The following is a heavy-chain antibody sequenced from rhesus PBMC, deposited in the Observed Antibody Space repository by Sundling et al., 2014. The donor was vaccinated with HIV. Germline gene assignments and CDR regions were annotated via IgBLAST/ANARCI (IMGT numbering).Heavy chain of an antibody. J-gene: IGHJ6*01. Sequence: QLQLQESGPGLVKPSETLSLTCAVSGGSISGGYGWTWIRQPPGKGLEWIGHLFGSTGNTYYSPSLKSRVTISTETSKNQFSLKLTSVTAADTAVYYCAREGRTWNYGYGLESWGQGVVVTVSS. CDR2: LFGSTGNT. CDR1: GGSISGGYG. CDR3: AREGRTWNYGYGLES. V-gene: IGHV4-127*01. D-gene: IGHD1-1*01.